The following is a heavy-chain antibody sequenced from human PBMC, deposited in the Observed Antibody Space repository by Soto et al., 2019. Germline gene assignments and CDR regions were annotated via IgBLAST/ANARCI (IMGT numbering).Heavy chain of an antibody. V-gene: IGHV4-38-2*02. CDR1: GYSISSGYY. CDR3: AREVVGATIEAFDI. J-gene: IGHJ3*02. Sequence: SETVSLTCAVSGYSISSGYYWGWIRQPPGKGLEWIGSIYHSGSTYYNPSLKSRVTISVDTSKNQFSLKLSSVTAADTAVYYCAREVVGATIEAFDIWGQGTMVTVSS. CDR2: IYHSGST. D-gene: IGHD1-26*01.